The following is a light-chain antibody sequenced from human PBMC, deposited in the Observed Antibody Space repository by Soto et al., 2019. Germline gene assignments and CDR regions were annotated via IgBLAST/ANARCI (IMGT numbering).Light chain of an antibody. CDR2: DAA. CDR1: QSVSSY. V-gene: IGKV3-20*01. CDR3: QQYGSSPLT. Sequence: PGERATLSCRASQSVSSYLAWYQQKPGQAPRLLIYDAATRATGIPDRFSGSGSGTDFSLTISRLEPEDLAVYFCQQYGSSPLTFGGGTKVDIK. J-gene: IGKJ4*01.